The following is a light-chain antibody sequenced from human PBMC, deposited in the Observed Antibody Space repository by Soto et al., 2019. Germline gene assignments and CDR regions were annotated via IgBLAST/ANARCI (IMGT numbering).Light chain of an antibody. CDR1: QGIRNA. CDR3: QHYNTYPWT. V-gene: IGKV1-13*02. J-gene: IGKJ1*01. Sequence: IQMTQSPSSLSASVGDKVTITCRASQGIRNALAWYQQKPGKAPKLLIYDASSLESGVPSRFSGSGSGTEFTLTISSLQPDDFATYYCQHYNTYPWTFGQGTKVDI. CDR2: DAS.